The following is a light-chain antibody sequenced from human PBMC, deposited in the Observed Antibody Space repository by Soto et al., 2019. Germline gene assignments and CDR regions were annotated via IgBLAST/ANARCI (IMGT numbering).Light chain of an antibody. CDR2: EVS. V-gene: IGLV2-8*01. CDR3: SSYAGSNNFV. CDR1: SSDVGAYNY. J-gene: IGLJ3*02. Sequence: QSALTQPPSASGSPGQSVTISCTGTSSDVGAYNYVSWYQQHPGKAPKLMIYEVSKRPSGVPDRFSGSKSGNTASLTVSGLQDEDEAGYYCSSYAGSNNFVFGGGTKLTVL.